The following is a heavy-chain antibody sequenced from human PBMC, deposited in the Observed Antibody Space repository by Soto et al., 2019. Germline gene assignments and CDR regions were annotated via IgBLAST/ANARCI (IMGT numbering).Heavy chain of an antibody. J-gene: IGHJ4*02. D-gene: IGHD5-18*01. CDR3: AKDKGYTYGHAFDY. CDR2: IASDGSNQ. Sequence: GYLGLSCSSSGFSFSTYNMHFFRHAPGKGLEWVALIASDGSNQYYADSVKGRFTISRDNSKNTLYLQMNSLRAEDTALYYCAKDKGYTYGHAFDYWGQGTLVTVSS. V-gene: IGHV3-30*18. CDR1: GFSFSTYN.